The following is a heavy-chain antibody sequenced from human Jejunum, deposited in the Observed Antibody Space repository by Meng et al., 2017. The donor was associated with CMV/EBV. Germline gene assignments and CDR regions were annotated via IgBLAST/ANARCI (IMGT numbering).Heavy chain of an antibody. Sequence: LTFRSYEMNWVRQAPGKGLGWVSYSSSSHSATYYLDSVKGRFTISRDNAKNSLYLQMNSLSAEDTAVYFCARASGWPPNYYGMDVWGQGTTVTVSS. V-gene: IGHV3-48*03. J-gene: IGHJ6*02. CDR1: LTFRSYE. CDR3: ARASGWPPNYYGMDV. D-gene: IGHD6-19*01. CDR2: SSSSHSAT.